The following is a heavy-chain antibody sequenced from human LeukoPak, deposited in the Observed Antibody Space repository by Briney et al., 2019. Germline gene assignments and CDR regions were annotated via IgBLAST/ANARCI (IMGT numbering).Heavy chain of an antibody. Sequence: GRSLRLSCAASGFTFSSYAMHWVRQAPGKGLEWVAVIWYDGSNKYYADSVKGRFTISRDNSKNTLYLQMNSLRAEDTAVYYCARTSTHEFYQLLDYYYYYGMDVWGQGTTVTVSS. J-gene: IGHJ6*02. CDR2: IWYDGSNK. D-gene: IGHD2-2*01. V-gene: IGHV3-33*08. CDR1: GFTFSSYA. CDR3: ARTSTHEFYQLLDYYYYYGMDV.